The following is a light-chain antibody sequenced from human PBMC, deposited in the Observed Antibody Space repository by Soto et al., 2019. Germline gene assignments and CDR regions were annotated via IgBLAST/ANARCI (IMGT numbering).Light chain of an antibody. V-gene: IGKV1-5*03. J-gene: IGKJ1*01. Sequence: DIQRTQSPSTLSASVGERVTMTCRAIQSVRSWLAWYQQKPGKAPKLLIYKASTLKSGVPSRSSGSRSGTQFTLTVRCVLPDHVATHYFQNYNSSSQAFGQGPTV. CDR1: QSVRSW. CDR2: KAS. CDR3: QNYNSSSQA.